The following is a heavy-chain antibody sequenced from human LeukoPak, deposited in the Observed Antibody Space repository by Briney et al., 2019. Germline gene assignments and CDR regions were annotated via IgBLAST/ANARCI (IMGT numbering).Heavy chain of an antibody. Sequence: PGGSLRLSCAASGFTFDDYAMHWVRQPPGKGLEWVSDISWDGRVTYYADSVRGRFTISRDNAKNTLYLQMNSLRAEDTAVYYCARGGPWQHIDYWGQGTLVTVSS. V-gene: IGHV3-43D*03. CDR1: GFTFDDYA. CDR3: ARGGPWQHIDY. D-gene: IGHD6-13*01. J-gene: IGHJ4*02. CDR2: ISWDGRVT.